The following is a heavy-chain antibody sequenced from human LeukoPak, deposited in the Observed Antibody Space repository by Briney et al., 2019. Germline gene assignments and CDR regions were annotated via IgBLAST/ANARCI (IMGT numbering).Heavy chain of an antibody. J-gene: IGHJ4*02. CDR1: GYRFTSYW. V-gene: IGHV5-51*03. Sequence: GESLKISCKGSGYRFTSYWIAWVRQMPGKGLEWMGSIYPGDSDTRYSPSFQGQVTISADKSITTAYLQWSSLKASDTAMYYCATPQVSGWNFDYWGQGTLVTVSA. CDR2: IYPGDSDT. D-gene: IGHD6-19*01. CDR3: ATPQVSGWNFDY.